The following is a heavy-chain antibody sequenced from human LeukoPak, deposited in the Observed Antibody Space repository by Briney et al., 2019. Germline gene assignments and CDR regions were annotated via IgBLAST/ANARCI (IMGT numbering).Heavy chain of an antibody. CDR2: ISGRGDGT. Sequence: GGSLRPSCAASGFTFSDYAMSWVRQAPGKGLEWLATISGRGDGTYYADSAKGRFTISRDNSKSTLYLQMSSLRVDSTAIYYCAKSGDGAAFFQHWGQGTLVTVSS. J-gene: IGHJ1*01. CDR3: AKSGDGAAFFQH. CDR1: GFTFSDYA. V-gene: IGHV3-23*01. D-gene: IGHD4/OR15-4a*01.